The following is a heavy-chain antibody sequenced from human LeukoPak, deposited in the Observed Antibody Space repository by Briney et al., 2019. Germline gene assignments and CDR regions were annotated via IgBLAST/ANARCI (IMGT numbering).Heavy chain of an antibody. V-gene: IGHV3-74*01. CDR1: GFTFSSYW. CDR2: INSDGSST. J-gene: IGHJ4*02. Sequence: SGGSLRLSCAASGFTFSSYWMHWVRQAPGKGLVWVSRINSDGSSTSYADSVKGRFTISRDNAKNTLYLQMNSLRAEDTAVYYCARENDLYCSSTSCYPFDYWGQGTLVTVSS. CDR3: ARENDLYCSSTSCYPFDY. D-gene: IGHD2-2*01.